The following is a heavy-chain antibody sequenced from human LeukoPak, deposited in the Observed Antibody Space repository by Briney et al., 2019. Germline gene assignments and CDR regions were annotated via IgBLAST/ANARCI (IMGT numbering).Heavy chain of an antibody. CDR2: IYHSGST. D-gene: IGHD3-3*01. J-gene: IGHJ4*02. CDR1: GYSISSGYY. V-gene: IGHV4-38-2*01. Sequence: PSETLSLTCAVSGYSISSGYYWGWIRQPPGQGLEWIGSIYHSGSTYYNPSLKSRVTISVDTSENQFSLKLSSVTAADTAVYYCVRREYDFWSGQTYYFDYWGQGTLVTVSS. CDR3: VRREYDFWSGQTYYFDY.